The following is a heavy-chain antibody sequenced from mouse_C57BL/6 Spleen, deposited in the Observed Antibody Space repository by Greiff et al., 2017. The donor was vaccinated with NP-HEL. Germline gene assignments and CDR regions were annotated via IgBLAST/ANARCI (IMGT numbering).Heavy chain of an antibody. CDR3: ARGGPMAYDGYTYYAMDY. J-gene: IGHJ4*01. V-gene: IGHV1-26*01. CDR2: INPNNGGT. D-gene: IGHD2-3*01. CDR1: GYTFTDYY. Sequence: EVQLQQSGPELVKPGASVKISCKASGYTFTDYYMNWVKQSHGKSLEWIGDINPNNGGTSYNQKFKGKATLTVDKSSSTAYMELRSLTSEDSAVYYCARGGPMAYDGYTYYAMDYWGQGTSVTVSS.